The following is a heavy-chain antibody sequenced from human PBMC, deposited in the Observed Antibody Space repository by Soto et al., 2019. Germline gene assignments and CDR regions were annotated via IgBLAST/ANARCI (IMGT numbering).Heavy chain of an antibody. V-gene: IGHV1-46*03. CDR3: ARAGPQAGDYVSWYFDL. CDR2: INPAGGST. CDR1: GYSFSNSY. J-gene: IGHJ2*01. D-gene: IGHD4-17*01. Sequence: ASVKVSCKASGYSFSNSYVVWVRQAPGQGLEWMGVINPAGGSTTYAQKFQDRVTMTRDTSTSTVYIELISLRSEDTAVYYCARAGPQAGDYVSWYFDLWGRGTLVTVSS.